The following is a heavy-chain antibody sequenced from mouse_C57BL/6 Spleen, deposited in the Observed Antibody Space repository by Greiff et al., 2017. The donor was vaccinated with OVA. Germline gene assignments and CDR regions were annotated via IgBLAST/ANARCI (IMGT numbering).Heavy chain of an antibody. Sequence: EVKLVESGGGLVKPGGSLKLSCAASGFTFSDYGMHWVRQAPEKGLEWVAYISSGSSTIYYADTVKGRFTISRDNAKNTLFLQMTSLRSEDTAMYYCARGQLHRGFAYWGQGTLVTVSA. J-gene: IGHJ3*01. CDR2: ISSGSSTI. D-gene: IGHD3-1*01. CDR3: ARGQLHRGFAY. CDR1: GFTFSDYG. V-gene: IGHV5-17*01.